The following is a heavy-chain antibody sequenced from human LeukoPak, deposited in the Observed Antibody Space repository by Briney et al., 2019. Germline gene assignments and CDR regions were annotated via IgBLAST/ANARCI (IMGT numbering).Heavy chain of an antibody. D-gene: IGHD3-9*01. Sequence: SETLSLTCRVSGGSISSFYWTWIRQPAGKGLDWIGRIYTSGNTNYNSSLKSRVTMSVDTSKNQFSLKLTSVTAADTAVYYCARQTRYFDWFSTIDYWGQGTLVTVSS. V-gene: IGHV4-4*07. J-gene: IGHJ4*02. CDR3: ARQTRYFDWFSTIDY. CDR1: GGSISSFY. CDR2: IYTSGNT.